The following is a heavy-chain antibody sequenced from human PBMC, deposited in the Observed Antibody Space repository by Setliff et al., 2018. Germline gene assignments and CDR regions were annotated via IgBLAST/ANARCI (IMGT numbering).Heavy chain of an antibody. CDR3: AKGGPVPYYYGMDV. J-gene: IGHJ6*02. D-gene: IGHD2-2*01. CDR2: IIPIFGTA. CDR1: GGIFSSYA. V-gene: IGHV1-69*01. Sequence: PRPQLKVSCKASGGIFSSYAISWVRQAPGQGLEWMGGIIPIFGTANYAHKFQGRVTITADESTSTAYMELSSLRAEDMALYYCAKGGPVPYYYGMDVWGQGTTVTVS.